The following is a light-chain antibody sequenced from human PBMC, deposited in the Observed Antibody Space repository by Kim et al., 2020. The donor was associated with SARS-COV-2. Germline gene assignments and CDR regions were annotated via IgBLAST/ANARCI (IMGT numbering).Light chain of an antibody. CDR1: QDISNY. CDR3: QQYDNLPIP. Sequence: DIQMTQSPSSLSASVGDRVTITCQASQDISNYLNWYQQKPGKAPKLLIYDASNLETGVPSRFSGSGSGTDFTFTISSLQPEDIATYYCQQYDNLPIPFGQGTRLGIK. V-gene: IGKV1-33*01. CDR2: DAS. J-gene: IGKJ5*01.